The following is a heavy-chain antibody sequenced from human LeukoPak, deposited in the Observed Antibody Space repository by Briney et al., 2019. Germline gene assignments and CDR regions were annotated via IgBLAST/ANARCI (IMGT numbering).Heavy chain of an antibody. V-gene: IGHV3-7*01. Sequence: GGSLRLSCAASGFTLSNYWMSWVRQATGKGLEWVANIKEDGSEKYYVDSVKGRFTISRDNARNSLYLQMNSLRAEDTAVYYCASGRQLGYWGQGTLVTVSS. CDR1: GFTLSNYW. D-gene: IGHD6-13*01. J-gene: IGHJ4*02. CDR3: ASGRQLGY. CDR2: IKEDGSEK.